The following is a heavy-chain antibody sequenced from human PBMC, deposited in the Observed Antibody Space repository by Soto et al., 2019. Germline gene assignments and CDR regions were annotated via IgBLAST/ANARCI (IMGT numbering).Heavy chain of an antibody. CDR2: IIPIFGTA. J-gene: IGHJ4*02. D-gene: IGHD5-12*01. V-gene: IGHV1-69*01. CDR1: GGTFSSYA. CDR3: ARGRGDGYNPEYYFDY. Sequence: QVQLVQSGAEVKKPGSSVKVSCKASGGTFSSYAISWVRQAPGQGLEWMGGIIPIFGTANYAQKFQGRVTGTADESTSTAYMELSSLRSEDTAVYYCARGRGDGYNPEYYFDYWGQGTLVTVSS.